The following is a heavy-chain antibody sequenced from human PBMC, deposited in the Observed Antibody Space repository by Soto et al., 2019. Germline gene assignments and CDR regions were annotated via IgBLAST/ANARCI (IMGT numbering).Heavy chain of an antibody. D-gene: IGHD4-4*01. CDR2: ISAYNGNT. CDR1: GYTFTSYG. CDR3: ARTRKITYSNRGDYGMDV. V-gene: IGHV1-18*01. J-gene: IGHJ6*02. Sequence: ASVKVSCKASGYTFTSYGISWLRQSPGQGLEWMGWISAYNGNTNYAQKLQGRVTMTTDTSTSTAYMELRSLRSDDTAVYYCARTRKITYSNRGDYGMDVWGQGTTVTVS.